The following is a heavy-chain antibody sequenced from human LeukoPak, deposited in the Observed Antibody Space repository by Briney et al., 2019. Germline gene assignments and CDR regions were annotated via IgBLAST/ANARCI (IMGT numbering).Heavy chain of an antibody. CDR2: INHSGST. J-gene: IGHJ4*02. D-gene: IGHD6-13*01. Sequence: SETLSLTCAVYGGPFSGYYWSWIRQPPGKGLEWIGEINHSGSTNYNPSLKSRVTISVDTSKNQFSLKLSSVPAADTAVYYCAREVTYSSSSRPFSYWGQGTLVTVSS. CDR1: GGPFSGYY. CDR3: AREVTYSSSSRPFSY. V-gene: IGHV4-34*01.